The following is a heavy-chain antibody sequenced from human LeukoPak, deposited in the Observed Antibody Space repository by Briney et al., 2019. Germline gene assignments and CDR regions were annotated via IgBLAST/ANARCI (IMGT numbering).Heavy chain of an antibody. CDR3: AREWYSSSRIFGY. D-gene: IGHD6-13*01. CDR2: IYYSGST. CDR1: GGSISSGGYY. Sequence: PSQTLSLTCTVSGGSISSGGYYWSWIRQYPGKGLEWIGSIYYSGSTYYNPSLKSRVTISVDTSKNQFSLKLSSVTAADTAVYYCAREWYSSSRIFGYWGQGTLVTVSS. J-gene: IGHJ4*02. V-gene: IGHV4-39*07.